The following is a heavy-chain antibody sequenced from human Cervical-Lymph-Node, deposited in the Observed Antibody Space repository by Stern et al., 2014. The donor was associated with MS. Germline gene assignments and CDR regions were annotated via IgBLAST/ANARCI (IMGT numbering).Heavy chain of an antibody. V-gene: IGHV2-5*02. J-gene: IGHJ4*02. Sequence: QVTLKESCPALVKPTQTLTLTCTFSGFSLSTSGLGVGWIRQPPGKALEWLAYIYWDDQKRYSPSLKSRLTITKDTSKNQVVLTLTNVDPVDTATYYCAHRTAGPFDYWGQGTLVTVSA. CDR1: GFSLSTSGLG. CDR2: IYWDDQK. CDR3: AHRTAGPFDY.